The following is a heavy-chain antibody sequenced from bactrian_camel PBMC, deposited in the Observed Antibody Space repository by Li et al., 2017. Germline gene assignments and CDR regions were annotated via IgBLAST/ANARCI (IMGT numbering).Heavy chain of an antibody. V-gene: IGHV3S53*01. CDR1: AMIFDDYA. CDR2: IDTDGSI. Sequence: HVQLVESGGGLVQSGGSLRLSCTASAMIFDDYAMGWFRQAPGKKREGVAGIDTDGSISYADSVKGRFTISRDNAKYTLYLQMNSLKPEDTAMYYCAAGPGSKYYYDHLVLCTSPTRPGYWGQGTQVTVS. J-gene: IGHJ4*01. CDR3: AAGPGSKYYYDHLVLCTSPTRPGY. D-gene: IGHD1*01.